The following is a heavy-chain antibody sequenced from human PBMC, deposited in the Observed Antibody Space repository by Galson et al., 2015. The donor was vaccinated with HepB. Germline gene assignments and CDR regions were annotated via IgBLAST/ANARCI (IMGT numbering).Heavy chain of an antibody. CDR1: GFTFRDFS. Sequence: SLRLSCAASGFTFRDFSMNWVRQAPGKGLEWVASISRSRNYIYYADSVTGRFTISRDNAESSLYLQMNSLRAEDTAVYYCAGPPVGSLGSGTPLYYFDLWGQGTLVTVSS. D-gene: IGHD3-10*01. CDR2: ISRSRNYI. V-gene: IGHV3-21*01. J-gene: IGHJ4*02. CDR3: AGPPVGSLGSGTPLYYFDL.